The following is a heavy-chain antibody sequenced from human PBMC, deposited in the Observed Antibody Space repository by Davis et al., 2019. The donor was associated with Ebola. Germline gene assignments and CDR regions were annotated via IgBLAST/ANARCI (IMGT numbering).Heavy chain of an antibody. D-gene: IGHD6-6*01. CDR3: VGFARSSSGDDY. Sequence: ESLKISCAASGFTFSSYWMSWVRQPPGKGLEWIGKINHRGSTNYNPSLKSRITISVDTSKNQVSLKLTSVTAADTAVYYCVGFARSSSGDDYWGQGTLVTVSS. CDR1: GFTFSSYW. J-gene: IGHJ4*02. V-gene: IGHV4-34*08. CDR2: INHRGST.